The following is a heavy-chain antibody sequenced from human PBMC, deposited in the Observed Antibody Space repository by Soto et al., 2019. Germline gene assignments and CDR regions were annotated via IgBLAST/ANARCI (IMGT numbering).Heavy chain of an antibody. V-gene: IGHV4-59*08. J-gene: IGHJ4*02. D-gene: IGHD7-27*01. Sequence: SETLSLTCTVSGGSISSYYWSWIRQPPGKGLEWIGYIYYSGSTNYNPSLKSRVTISVDTSRNQFSLKLSSVTAADTAVYYCARRWGRTFDYWGQGTLVTVS. CDR2: IYYSGST. CDR1: GGSISSYY. CDR3: ARRWGRTFDY.